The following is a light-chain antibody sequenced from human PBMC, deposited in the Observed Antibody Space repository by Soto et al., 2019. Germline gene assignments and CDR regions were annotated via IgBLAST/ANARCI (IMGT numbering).Light chain of an antibody. CDR3: QQYNNWPSLT. V-gene: IGKV3-20*01. CDR2: GAS. Sequence: ETVLTQSPGTLSLSPGERATLSCRASQSVNNDYLAWYQQRPGLAPRLLIFGASGRATGIPDRFSGSGSGTDFTLTISRLEPEDFAVYYCQQYNNWPSLTFGGGTKVDIK. J-gene: IGKJ4*01. CDR1: QSVNNDY.